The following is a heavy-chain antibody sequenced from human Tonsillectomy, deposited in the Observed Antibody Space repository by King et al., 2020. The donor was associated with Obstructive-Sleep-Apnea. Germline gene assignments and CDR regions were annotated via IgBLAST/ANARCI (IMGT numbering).Heavy chain of an antibody. V-gene: IGHV4-39*07. J-gene: IGHJ4*02. D-gene: IGHD6-19*01. Sequence: QLQLQESGPGLVKPSETLSLTCTVSGGSISSSSYYWGWIRQPPGKGLEWIGSIYYSGSTYYNPSLKSRVTISVDTSKNQFSLKLSSVTAADTAVYYCARLPGIAVAGTSFDYWGQGTLVTVSS. CDR2: IYYSGST. CDR1: GGSISSSSYY. CDR3: ARLPGIAVAGTSFDY.